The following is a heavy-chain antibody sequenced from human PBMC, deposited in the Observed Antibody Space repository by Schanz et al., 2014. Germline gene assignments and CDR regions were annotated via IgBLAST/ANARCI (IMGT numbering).Heavy chain of an antibody. Sequence: EVQLLESGGGLVQPGGSLKLSCAASGLIFSNYVMSWVRQAPGKGLEWVSTIGTSGGTNYAESVKGRFTISRDNSKNTLYLQMNSLRAEDTAVYSCARSGGGVFDYWAQGTLVTVSS. V-gene: IGHV3-23*01. CDR3: ARSGGGVFDY. D-gene: IGHD6-25*01. CDR1: GLIFSNYV. CDR2: IGTSGGT. J-gene: IGHJ4*02.